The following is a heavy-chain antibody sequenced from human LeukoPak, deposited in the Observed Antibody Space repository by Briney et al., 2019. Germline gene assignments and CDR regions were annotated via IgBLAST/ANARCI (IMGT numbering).Heavy chain of an antibody. CDR3: ARDPEGSGWEGNDY. J-gene: IGHJ4*02. Sequence: GGSLRLSCAASGFTVSSNYMSWVRQAPGKGLEWVSVIYSGGSTYYADSVKGRFTTSRDNSKNTLYLQMNSLRAEDTAVYYCARDPEGSGWEGNDYWGQGTLVTVSS. CDR1: GFTVSSNY. D-gene: IGHD6-19*01. V-gene: IGHV3-53*01. CDR2: IYSGGST.